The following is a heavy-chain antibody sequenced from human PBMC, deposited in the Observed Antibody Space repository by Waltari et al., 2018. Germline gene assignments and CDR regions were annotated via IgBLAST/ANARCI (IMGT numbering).Heavy chain of an antibody. CDR1: GFTFSDYY. CDR2: IRYDGSNK. J-gene: IGHJ6*03. V-gene: IGHV3-30*02. CDR3: ANDFHMDV. Sequence: QVQLVEAGGGLVKPGGSLRLACAAYGFTFSDYYVSWIRQAPGKGLEWVAFIRYDGSNKYYAASVKGRFTISRDNSKNTLYLQMNSLRAEDTAVYYCANDFHMDVWGKGTTVTISS.